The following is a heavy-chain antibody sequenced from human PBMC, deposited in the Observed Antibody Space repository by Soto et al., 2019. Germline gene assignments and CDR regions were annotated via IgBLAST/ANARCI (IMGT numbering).Heavy chain of an antibody. V-gene: IGHV3-21*01. CDR1: GFTFSRYS. CDR2: IGTRSDI. CDR3: AREETAWPLAYGLDV. D-gene: IGHD2-21*02. Sequence: GSLRLSCAASGFTFSRYSMNWVRQAPGKGLEWVSSIGTRSDIYYAESVKGRLTISRDNAKNSLSLEMDSLRVEDTGVYYCAREETAWPLAYGLDVWGQGTTVTVSS. J-gene: IGHJ6*02.